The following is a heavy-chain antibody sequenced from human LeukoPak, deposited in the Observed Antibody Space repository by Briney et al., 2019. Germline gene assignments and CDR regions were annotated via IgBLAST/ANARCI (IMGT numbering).Heavy chain of an antibody. V-gene: IGHV3-53*01. CDR3: ARAEVVGAHLRSGYFQH. J-gene: IGHJ1*01. Sequence: PGGSLRLPCTVSGFTVSSNSMSWVRQAPGKGLEWVSFIYSGTIHYSDSVKGRFTISRDNSKNTLYLQMNSLRAEDTAVYYCARAEVVGAHLRSGYFQHWGQGTLVIVSS. CDR1: GFTVSSNS. D-gene: IGHD1-26*01. CDR2: IYSGTI.